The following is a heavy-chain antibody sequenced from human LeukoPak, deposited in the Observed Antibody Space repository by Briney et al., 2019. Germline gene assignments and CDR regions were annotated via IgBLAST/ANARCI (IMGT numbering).Heavy chain of an antibody. CDR2: TYYRSKWYN. V-gene: IGHV6-1*01. J-gene: IGHJ2*01. Sequence: SQTLSLTCAISGDSVSTNSAAWHWIRQSPSRGLEWLRRTYYRSKWYNDYAVSVKSRITINPDTSKNQFSLKLSSVTAADTAVYYCARRVYDFWSGYYTGIGYFDLWGRGTLVTVSS. CDR3: ARRVYDFWSGYYTGIGYFDL. D-gene: IGHD3-3*01. CDR1: GDSVSTNSAA.